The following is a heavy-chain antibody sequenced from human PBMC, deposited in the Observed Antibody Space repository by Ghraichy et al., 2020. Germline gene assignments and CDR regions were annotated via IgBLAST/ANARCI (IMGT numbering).Heavy chain of an antibody. CDR3: ARLLGGPVH. CDR1: GGSFSGYY. J-gene: IGHJ4*02. V-gene: IGHV4-34*01. CDR2: INHSGST. Sequence: SCAVYGGSFSGYYWSWIRQPPGKGLEWIGEINHSGSTNYNPSLKSRVTISVDTSKNHFSLKLSSVTAADTAVYYCARLLGGPVHWGQGTLVTVSS. D-gene: IGHD3-16*01.